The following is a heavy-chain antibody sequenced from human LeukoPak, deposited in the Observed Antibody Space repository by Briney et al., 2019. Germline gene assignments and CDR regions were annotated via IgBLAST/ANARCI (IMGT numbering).Heavy chain of an antibody. Sequence: PGKSLRLSCAASGFTFNNYGMHWVRQAPGKGLEWVSAISRSGGRTYHADSVKGRFTISRDNSRNTLFLQMNSLRADDTAVYYCAKDPIRDHYDTIPSYYFDSWGQGTLVTVSS. CDR1: GFTFNNYG. J-gene: IGHJ4*02. CDR2: ISRSGGRT. CDR3: AKDPIRDHYDTIPSYYFDS. V-gene: IGHV3-23*01. D-gene: IGHD3-22*01.